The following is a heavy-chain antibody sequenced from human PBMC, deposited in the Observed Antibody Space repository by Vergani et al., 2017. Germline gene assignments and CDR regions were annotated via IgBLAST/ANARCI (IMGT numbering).Heavy chain of an antibody. J-gene: IGHJ4*02. CDR2: VYSGGST. CDR1: GFTVSSNY. CDR3: ARGLNYCDYAEVYFDY. Sequence: EVQLVESGGGVVRPGGSLRLSCAASGFTVSSNYMSWVRQAPGKGLEWVSVVYSGGSTYYADSVKGRFTISRDNSKNTLYLQMNSLRAEDTAVYYCARGLNYCDYAEVYFDYWGQGTLVTVSS. D-gene: IGHD4-17*01. V-gene: IGHV3-66*01.